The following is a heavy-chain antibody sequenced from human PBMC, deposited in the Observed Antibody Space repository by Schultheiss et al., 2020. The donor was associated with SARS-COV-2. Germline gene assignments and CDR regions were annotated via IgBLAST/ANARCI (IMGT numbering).Heavy chain of an antibody. CDR1: GFTFSSYA. Sequence: GGSLRLSCAASGFTFSSYAMSWVRQAPGKGLEWVSTISGTTDYADSVKGRFTISRDNSKNTLYLQMNSLRAEDTAVYYCARGTVFRYCSSTSCYAYNWFDPWGQGTLVTVSS. CDR2: ISGTT. J-gene: IGHJ5*02. D-gene: IGHD2-2*01. V-gene: IGHV3-23*01. CDR3: ARGTVFRYCSSTSCYAYNWFDP.